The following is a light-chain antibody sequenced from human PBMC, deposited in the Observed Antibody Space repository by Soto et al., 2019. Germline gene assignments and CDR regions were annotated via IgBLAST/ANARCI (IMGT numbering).Light chain of an antibody. Sequence: DIQMTQSPSSLSASVGDRVTITCRASHDISNFLAWYQQKPGKVPKLLIYAAFTLQSGVPSRFSGSGSGTDLTLTISSLQPEDIATYYCQKYNSDPWTFGQGTKVDIK. V-gene: IGKV1-27*01. CDR1: HDISNF. CDR3: QKYNSDPWT. J-gene: IGKJ1*01. CDR2: AAF.